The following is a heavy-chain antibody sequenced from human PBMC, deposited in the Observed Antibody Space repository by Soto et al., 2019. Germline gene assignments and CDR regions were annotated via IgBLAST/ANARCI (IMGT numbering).Heavy chain of an antibody. Sequence: ASVKVSCKASGYTFTSYGISWVRQAPGQGLEWMGWISAYNGNTNYAQKLQGRVTMTTDTSTSTAYMELRSLRSDDTAVYYCARAPYDILTGYYLDAVFDYWGQGTLVTVSS. CDR1: GYTFTSYG. CDR3: ARAPYDILTGYYLDAVFDY. CDR2: ISAYNGNT. V-gene: IGHV1-18*01. D-gene: IGHD3-9*01. J-gene: IGHJ4*02.